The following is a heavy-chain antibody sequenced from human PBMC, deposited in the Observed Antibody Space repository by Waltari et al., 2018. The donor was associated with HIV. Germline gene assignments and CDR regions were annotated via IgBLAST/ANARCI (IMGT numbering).Heavy chain of an antibody. CDR2: IGSSGTTT. CDR3: ARDKLGDPAPV. J-gene: IGHJ6*02. V-gene: IGHV3-48*02. CDR1: GFLLRTYS. D-gene: IGHD1-26*01. Sequence: EAQLVESGGAFIQTGGSLRVSCVATGFLLRTYSMNWVRQAPGKGLEWVAYIGSSGTTTYADSVKGRFIISRDDAKNSVFLQMNKMREDDTGIYFCARDKLGDPAPVWGQGTTVTVSS.